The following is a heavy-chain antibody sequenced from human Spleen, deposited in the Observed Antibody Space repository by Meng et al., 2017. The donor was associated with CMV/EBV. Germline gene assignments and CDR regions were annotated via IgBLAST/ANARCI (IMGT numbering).Heavy chain of an antibody. CDR3: ARSAPYTGYPIDS. Sequence: GESLKISCTASGFTFSASYMTWVRQAPGKGLEWVSSISGGGSYTYDADSVRGRFTISRDNAQNSLYLQMSSLRVEDTAVYYCARSAPYTGYPIDSWGLGSRVTVSS. D-gene: IGHD3-9*01. V-gene: IGHV3-21*01. CDR2: ISGGGSYT. J-gene: IGHJ4*02. CDR1: GFTFSASY.